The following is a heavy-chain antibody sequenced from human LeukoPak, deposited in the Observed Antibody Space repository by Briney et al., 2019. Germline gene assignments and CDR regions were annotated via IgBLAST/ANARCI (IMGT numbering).Heavy chain of an antibody. V-gene: IGHV4-59*01. J-gene: IGHJ4*02. Sequence: SETLSLTCTVSGGSISSYYWSWIRQPPGKGPEWIGYIYYSGSTNYNPSPKSRVTISVDTSKNQFSLKLSSVTAADTAVYYCARVSPPYYDILTGFSYYFDYWGQGTLVTVSS. CDR3: ARVSPPYYDILTGFSYYFDY. CDR2: IYYSGST. CDR1: GGSISSYY. D-gene: IGHD3-9*01.